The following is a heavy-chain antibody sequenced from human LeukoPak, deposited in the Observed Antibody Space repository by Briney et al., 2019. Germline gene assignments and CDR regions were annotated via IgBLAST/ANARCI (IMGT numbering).Heavy chain of an antibody. CDR2: IGTAGDT. J-gene: IGHJ4*02. CDR1: GFTFSSYD. Sequence: PGGSLRLSCAASGFTFSSYDMHWVRQATGKGLEWVSVIGTAGDTYYPGSVKGRFTISRENAKNSLYLQMNSLRAGDTAVYYCVKGNSGNYELDYWGQGTLVTVSS. V-gene: IGHV3-13*01. D-gene: IGHD1-26*01. CDR3: VKGNSGNYELDY.